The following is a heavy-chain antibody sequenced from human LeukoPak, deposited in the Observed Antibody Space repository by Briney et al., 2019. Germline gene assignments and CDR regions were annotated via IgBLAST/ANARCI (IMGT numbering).Heavy chain of an antibody. CDR1: GFTFSSYA. CDR3: AKTTLIDY. D-gene: IGHD5-12*01. J-gene: IGHJ4*02. CDR2: ISYDGSNK. Sequence: PGRSLRLSCAASGFTFSSYAMHWVRQAPGKGLEWVAVISYDGSNKYYADSVKGRFTISRDNSKNTLYLQMNSLRAEDTAAYYCAKTTLIDYWGQGTLVTVSS. V-gene: IGHV3-30-3*02.